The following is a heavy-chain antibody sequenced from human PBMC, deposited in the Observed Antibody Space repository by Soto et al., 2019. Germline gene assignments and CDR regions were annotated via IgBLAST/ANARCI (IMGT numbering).Heavy chain of an antibody. CDR1: GFTFSNYA. J-gene: IGHJ6*02. V-gene: IGHV3-30*04. D-gene: IGHD2-15*01. Sequence: QVQLVESGGGVVQPGRSLRLSCAASGFTFSNYAMHWVRQAPGKGLECVAVISYNGGNRFYRDYVKGRFTISRDNSKNTVTLQIDSRRYKDAAVYYCARGDREDTAVVIGVRPGEDGVDVGGQGNTVTASS. CDR3: ARGDREDTAVVIGVRPGEDGVDV. CDR2: ISYNGGNR.